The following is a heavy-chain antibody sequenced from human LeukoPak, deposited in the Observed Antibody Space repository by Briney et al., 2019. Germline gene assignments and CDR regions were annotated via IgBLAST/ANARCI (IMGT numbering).Heavy chain of an antibody. D-gene: IGHD6-13*01. CDR3: ASPRAERSTWYAVDY. V-gene: IGHV4-38-2*02. CDR2: IYHSGRT. Sequence: SETLSLTCTVSGDSITGYYWGWIRQPPGKGLEWIGNIYHSGRTFYNPSLKSRVTIPVDTSKNQFSLKLTSVTAADTAVYYCASPRAERSTWYAVDYWGQGTLVTVSA. CDR1: GDSITGYY. J-gene: IGHJ4*02.